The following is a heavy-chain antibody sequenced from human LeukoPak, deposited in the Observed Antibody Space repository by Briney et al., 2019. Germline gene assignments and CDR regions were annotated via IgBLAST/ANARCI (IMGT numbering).Heavy chain of an antibody. CDR1: GFTFSSYS. Sequence: GGSLRLSCAASGFTFSSYSMNWVRQAPGKGLEWVSYISSSSSTIYYADSVKGRFTISRDNAKNSLYLQMNSLRAEDTAVYYCARGFAWYYDSMGMDVWGQGTTVTVSS. D-gene: IGHD3-22*01. V-gene: IGHV3-48*04. CDR2: ISSSSSTI. J-gene: IGHJ6*02. CDR3: ARGFAWYYDSMGMDV.